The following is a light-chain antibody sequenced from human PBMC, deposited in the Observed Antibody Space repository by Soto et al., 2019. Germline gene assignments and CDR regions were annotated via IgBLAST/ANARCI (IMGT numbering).Light chain of an antibody. CDR3: QQGYYTPLT. J-gene: IGKJ4*01. CDR2: GAS. Sequence: DVQLTQSPSSLSASVGDRVTITCRASQYISTYLNWYQQKPGKAPKLLIYGASNLQSGVPSTFSGSGSGTDFTLTISSLQPEDFATYYRQQGYYTPLTFGGGTKVDIK. V-gene: IGKV1-39*01. CDR1: QYISTY.